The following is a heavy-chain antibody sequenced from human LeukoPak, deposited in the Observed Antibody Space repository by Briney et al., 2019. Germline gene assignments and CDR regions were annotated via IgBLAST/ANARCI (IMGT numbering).Heavy chain of an antibody. CDR1: GYTFTSYG. V-gene: IGHV1-18*01. J-gene: IGHJ4*02. D-gene: IGHD3-10*01. CDR3: ARPDGSGSYYSY. Sequence: ASVKVSCKASGYTFTSYGISWVRQAPGQGLEWMGWISAYNGNTNYAQKLQGRVTMTTNTSTSTAYMELRCLRSDDTAVYYCARPDGSGSYYSYWGQGTLVTVSS. CDR2: ISAYNGNT.